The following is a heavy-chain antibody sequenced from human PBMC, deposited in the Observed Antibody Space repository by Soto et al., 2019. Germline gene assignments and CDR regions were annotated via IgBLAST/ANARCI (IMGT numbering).Heavy chain of an antibody. CDR2: IYYSGST. Sequence: SETLSLTCTVSGGSISSGGYYWSWIRQHPGKGLEWIGYIYYSGSTYYNPSLKSRVTISVGTSKNQFSLKLSSVTAADTAVYYCARDRKEYSRNVYYYYGMDVWGQGTTVTVSS. CDR1: GGSISSGGYY. J-gene: IGHJ6*02. D-gene: IGHD6-6*01. CDR3: ARDRKEYSRNVYYYYGMDV. V-gene: IGHV4-31*03.